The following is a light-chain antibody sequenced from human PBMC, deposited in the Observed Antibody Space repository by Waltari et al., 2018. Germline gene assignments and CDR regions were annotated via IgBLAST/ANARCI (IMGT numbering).Light chain of an antibody. J-gene: IGKJ1*01. CDR1: QSVSSN. Sequence: EIVMTQSPATLSVSPGVRATLSCRASQSVSSNLSWYQQKPGQAPRLLIYGASARATGIPARFSGSGSGTEFTLTISSLQSEDFAVYYCKQYNIWPRTFGQGTKVEIK. CDR3: KQYNIWPRT. V-gene: IGKV3-15*01. CDR2: GAS.